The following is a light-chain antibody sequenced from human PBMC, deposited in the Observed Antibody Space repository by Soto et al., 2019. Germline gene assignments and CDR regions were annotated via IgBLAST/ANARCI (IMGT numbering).Light chain of an antibody. CDR3: QESPRT. V-gene: IGKV3-20*01. Sequence: EIVLTQSPGTLSLSPGERATLSCRASQSVSSSYLAWYQQKPGQAPRLLIDGASKRATDIPDRFSGSGSGTDFTLTISRLEPEDFAVYYCQESPRTFGQGTKVDIK. CDR2: GAS. J-gene: IGKJ1*01. CDR1: QSVSSSY.